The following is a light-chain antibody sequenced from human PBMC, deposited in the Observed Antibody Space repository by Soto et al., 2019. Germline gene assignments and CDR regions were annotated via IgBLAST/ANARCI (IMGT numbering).Light chain of an antibody. V-gene: IGKV1-39*01. Sequence: DIQMTQSPSSLSAFVGDRVTITCRASQAITSYLNWYQEKPGKAPKLLIYGAVILPSGDPSRFSGSGSGSSFTLTINSLQPEDFATYSWLHTYSAPYTFGQGTKLEI. CDR1: QAITSY. J-gene: IGKJ2*01. CDR2: GAV. CDR3: LHTYSAPYT.